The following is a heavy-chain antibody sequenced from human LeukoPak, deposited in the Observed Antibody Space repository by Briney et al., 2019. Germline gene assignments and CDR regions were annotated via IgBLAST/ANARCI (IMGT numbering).Heavy chain of an antibody. J-gene: IGHJ4*02. D-gene: IGHD2-8*01. CDR2: ISGSGGST. CDR1: GFTFSNYA. CDR3: AKDPDCTSGVCYTFFDY. V-gene: IGHV3-23*01. Sequence: GGSLRLSCAASGFTFSNYAMSWVRQAPAKGLEWVSAISGSGGSTYYADSVKGRFTISRDNSKTTLFLHMNGLRAEDTAVYYCAKDPDCTSGVCYTFFDYWGQGTLVTVSS.